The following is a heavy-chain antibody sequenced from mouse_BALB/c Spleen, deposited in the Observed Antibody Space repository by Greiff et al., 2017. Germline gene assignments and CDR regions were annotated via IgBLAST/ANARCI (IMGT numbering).Heavy chain of an antibody. J-gene: IGHJ4*01. CDR2: INPYNDGT. Sequence: VQLQQSGPELVKPGASVKMSCKASGYTFTSYVMHWVKQKPGQGLEWIGYINPYNDGTKYNEKFKGKATLTSDKSSSTAYMELSSLTSEDSAVYDCARDYSGSSYAMDYWGQGTSVTVSS. CDR3: ARDYSGSSYAMDY. D-gene: IGHD1-1*01. V-gene: IGHV1-14*01. CDR1: GYTFTSYV.